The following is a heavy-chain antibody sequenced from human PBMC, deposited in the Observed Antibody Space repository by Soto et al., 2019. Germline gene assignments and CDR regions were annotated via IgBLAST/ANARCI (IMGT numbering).Heavy chain of an antibody. V-gene: IGHV3-21*04. CDR1: GFNFSDYY. CDR3: ARGINRSGAY. J-gene: IGHJ4*02. Sequence: PGGYLKLSCAGSGFNFSDYYMFGVRQAPGKGLEWVSSISRSGANIHYADSVKGRFTISRDNARNSLYLQMNSLRAEDTARYFCARGINRSGAYWGQGTQVTVSS. D-gene: IGHD3-10*01. CDR2: ISRSGANI.